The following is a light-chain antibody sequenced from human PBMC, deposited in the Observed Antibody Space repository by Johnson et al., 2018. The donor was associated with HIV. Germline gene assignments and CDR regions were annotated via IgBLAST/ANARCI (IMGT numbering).Light chain of an antibody. CDR2: EDN. Sequence: QSVLTQPPSLSAAPGQRVSISCSGNSSNIENYFVSRYQQLPGAAPRLLIYEDNKRPSGIPDRFSGSKSGTSATLAITGLQTGDEADYYCGVWDASLSPHYVFGTGTTVIVL. CDR1: SSNIENYF. V-gene: IGLV1-51*02. CDR3: GVWDASLSPHYV. J-gene: IGLJ1*01.